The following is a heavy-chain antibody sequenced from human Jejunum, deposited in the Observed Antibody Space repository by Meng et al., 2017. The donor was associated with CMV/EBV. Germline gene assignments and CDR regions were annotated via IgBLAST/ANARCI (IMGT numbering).Heavy chain of an antibody. Sequence: TYSMNGGRRAPGKGLEWSEYISSNSNSLLYADSVRGRFSSSRDNAKNSLSLDMNSLTAEDTAVYYCARLSAAGNYFYYYGLDGWGPGTRVTVSS. CDR2: ISSNSNSL. J-gene: IGHJ6*02. D-gene: IGHD6-13*01. V-gene: IGHV3-48*04. CDR3: ARLSAAGNYFYYYGLDG. CDR1: TYS.